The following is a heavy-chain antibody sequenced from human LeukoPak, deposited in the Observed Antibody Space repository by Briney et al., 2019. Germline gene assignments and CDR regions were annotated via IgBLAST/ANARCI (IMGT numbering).Heavy chain of an antibody. J-gene: IGHJ4*02. D-gene: IGHD2-2*01. CDR3: AREDDVVVPAGGGVFDY. Sequence: PGGSLRLSCAASGFTFSSYAMHWVRQAPGKGLGWVAVISYDGSNKYYADSVKGRFTISRDNSKNTLYLQMNSLRAEDTAVYYCAREDDVVVPAGGGVFDYWGQGTLVTVSS. CDR1: GFTFSSYA. CDR2: ISYDGSNK. V-gene: IGHV3-30*04.